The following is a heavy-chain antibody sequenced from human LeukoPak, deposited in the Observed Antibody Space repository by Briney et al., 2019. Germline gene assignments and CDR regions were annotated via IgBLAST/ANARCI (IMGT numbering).Heavy chain of an antibody. D-gene: IGHD6-13*01. V-gene: IGHV3-48*03. CDR3: AREASGGTWSYFDF. J-gene: IGHJ4*02. CDR2: ITSSGSTK. Sequence: PGESLTLSCAASGFTFSTYAMNWVRQAPGKGLEWISYITSSGSTKFYADSVKGRFTISRDNAKSSLSLQMNSLTAADTGVYFCAREASGGTWSYFDFWGQGSLVTVSS. CDR1: GFTFSTYA.